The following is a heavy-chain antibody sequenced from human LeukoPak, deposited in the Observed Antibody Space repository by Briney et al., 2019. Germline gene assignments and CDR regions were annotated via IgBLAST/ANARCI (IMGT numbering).Heavy chain of an antibody. Sequence: ASAKVSCKASGYTFTSYGISWVRRAPGQGLEWMGWISAYNGNTNYAQKLQGRVTMTTDTSTSTAYMELRSLRSDDTAVYYCARARFREFDFDYWGQGTLVTVSS. D-gene: IGHD3-10*01. CDR3: ARARFREFDFDY. CDR1: GYTFTSYG. J-gene: IGHJ4*02. CDR2: ISAYNGNT. V-gene: IGHV1-18*01.